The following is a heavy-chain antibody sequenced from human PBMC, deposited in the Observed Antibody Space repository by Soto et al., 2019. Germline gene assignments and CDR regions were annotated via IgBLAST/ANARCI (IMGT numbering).Heavy chain of an antibody. CDR3: ARGNYDSSGSYYFYYGMDV. D-gene: IGHD3-22*01. V-gene: IGHV1-69*13. Sequence: SVKVSCKASGGTFSSYASSWVRQAPGQGLEWMGGIIPIFGTANYAQKFQGRVTITADESTSTAYMELSSLRSEDTAVYYCARGNYDSSGSYYFYYGMDVWGQGTTVTVSS. CDR2: IIPIFGTA. J-gene: IGHJ6*02. CDR1: GGTFSSYA.